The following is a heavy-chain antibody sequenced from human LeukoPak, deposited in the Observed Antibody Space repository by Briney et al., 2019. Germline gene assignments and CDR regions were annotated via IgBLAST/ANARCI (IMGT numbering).Heavy chain of an antibody. J-gene: IGHJ6*03. V-gene: IGHV1-8*01. CDR2: MNPNSGNT. CDR1: GYTFTSYD. CDR3: ARRRCYDSSGYYYVPVYYYYYYMDV. D-gene: IGHD3-22*01. Sequence: ASVKVSCKASGYTFTSYDINWVRQATGQGLEWMGWMNPNSGNTGYAQKFQGRVTMTRNTSIRTAYMELSSLRSEDTAVYYCARRRCYDSSGYYYVPVYYYYYYMDVWGKGTTVTVSS.